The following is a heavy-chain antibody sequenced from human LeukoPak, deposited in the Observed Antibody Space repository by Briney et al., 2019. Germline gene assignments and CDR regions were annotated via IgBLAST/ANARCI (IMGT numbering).Heavy chain of an antibody. CDR2: ISYDGSNK. J-gene: IGHJ6*02. D-gene: IGHD6-19*01. V-gene: IGHV3-30*04. Sequence: HPGGSLRLSCAASGFTFSSYAVHWVRQAPGKGLEWVAVISYDGSNKYYADSVKGRFTISRDNSKNTLYLQMNSLRAEDTAVYYCARDGRLAVADYYYYGMDVWGQGTTVTVSS. CDR3: ARDGRLAVADYYYYGMDV. CDR1: GFTFSSYA.